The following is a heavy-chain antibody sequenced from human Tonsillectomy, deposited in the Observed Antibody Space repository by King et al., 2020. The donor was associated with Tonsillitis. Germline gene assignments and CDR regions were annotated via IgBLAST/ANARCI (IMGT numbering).Heavy chain of an antibody. CDR2: ISAYTGDT. V-gene: IGHV1-18*01. D-gene: IGHD6-6*01. CDR1: GYTFTTYG. CDR3: ARDRAEWTIAASY. Sequence: QLVQSGAEVKKPGASVLLSCKASGYTFTTYGISWVRQAPGQGPEWMGWISAYTGDTKYAQKFQGRVTLTTDTSTSTAYMELRSLRSDATAVYYCARDRAEWTIAASYWGQGTLVTVSS. J-gene: IGHJ4*02.